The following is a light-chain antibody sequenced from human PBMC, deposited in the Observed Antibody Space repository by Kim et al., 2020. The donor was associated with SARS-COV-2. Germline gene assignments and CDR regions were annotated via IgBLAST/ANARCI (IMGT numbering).Light chain of an antibody. J-gene: IGKJ2*01. CDR3: QQYGSSAET. V-gene: IGKV3-20*01. Sequence: EIVLTQSPGTLSLSPGERATLSCRASQSVSSNYLAWYQQKPGQAPRLLIYAASSRATGIPDRFSGSGSGTDFTLTISRLEPEDFAVYYCQQYGSSAETFGQGTKLEIK. CDR1: QSVSSNY. CDR2: AAS.